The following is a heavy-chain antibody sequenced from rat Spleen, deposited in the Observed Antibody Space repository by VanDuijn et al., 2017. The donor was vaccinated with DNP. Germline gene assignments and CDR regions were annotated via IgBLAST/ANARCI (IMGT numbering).Heavy chain of an antibody. D-gene: IGHD1-9*01. CDR1: GYSITSNY. CDR2: INYSGST. V-gene: IGHV3-1*01. CDR3: ARGVSSYYGYNSYWYFDF. Sequence: EVRLQESGPGLVQPSQSLSLTCSVTGYSITSNYWGWIRKFPGNKMEWIGYINYSGSTGYNPSLKSRISITRDTSKNQFFLQLNSVTTEDTATYYCARGVSSYYGYNSYWYFDFWGPGTMVTVSS. J-gene: IGHJ1*01.